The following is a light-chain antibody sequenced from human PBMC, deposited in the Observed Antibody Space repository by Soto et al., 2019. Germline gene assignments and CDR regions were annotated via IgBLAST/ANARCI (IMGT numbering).Light chain of an antibody. CDR1: QSVSSSY. CDR2: GAS. J-gene: IGKJ3*01. Sequence: EIVLTQSPGTLSLSPGERATLSCRASQSVSSSYLAWYQQKPGQAPRLLIYGASSRATGIPDRFSGSVSGTDFTLTISRLEAEAFAVYYCQQYGTSFTFGRGTKVDIK. V-gene: IGKV3-20*01. CDR3: QQYGTSFT.